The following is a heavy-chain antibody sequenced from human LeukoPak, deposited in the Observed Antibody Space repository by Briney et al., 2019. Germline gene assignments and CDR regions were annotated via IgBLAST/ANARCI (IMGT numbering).Heavy chain of an antibody. CDR3: AREGDYNGSGRGDS. CDR1: GYTFTGYY. J-gene: IGHJ4*02. CDR2: INPNSGGT. V-gene: IGHV1-2*02. Sequence: GASVKVSCKASGYTFTGYYMHWVRQAPGQGLEWMGWINPNSGGTNYAQKFQGRVTMTTDTSVSTAYMDLRRLRFDDTAVYYCAREGDYNGSGRGDSWGQGSLVVVSS. D-gene: IGHD3-10*01.